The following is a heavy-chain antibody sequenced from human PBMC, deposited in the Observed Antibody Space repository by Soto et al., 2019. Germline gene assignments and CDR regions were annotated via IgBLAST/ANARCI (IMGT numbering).Heavy chain of an antibody. CDR3: ARRGSGWSFDY. CDR1: GYDFTTYW. V-gene: IGHV5-51*01. D-gene: IGHD6-19*01. CDR2: IYPGDSDT. J-gene: IGHJ4*02. Sequence: GESLKISCESFGYDFTTYWIGWVRQMPGKGLEWMAIIYPGDSDTKYSSSFQGQVSISADKSITTAYLQWHSLKASDTAMYFCARRGSGWSFDYWGQGTLVTVSS.